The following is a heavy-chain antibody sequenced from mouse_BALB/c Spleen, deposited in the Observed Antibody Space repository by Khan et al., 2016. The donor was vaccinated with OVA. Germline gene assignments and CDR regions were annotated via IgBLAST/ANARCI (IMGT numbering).Heavy chain of an antibody. Sequence: QVQLQQSGAELVRPGVSVKISCKGSGYTFTDFAMHWVKQSHAKSLEWIGVISTYYGDADYNQKFKGKATITVDKSSSTAYMELARLTSEDSASYYCTRTGGNSQFAYWGQGTLVTVSA. CDR1: GYTFTDFA. D-gene: IGHD2-1*01. CDR2: ISTYYGDA. J-gene: IGHJ3*01. V-gene: IGHV1S137*01. CDR3: TRTGGNSQFAY.